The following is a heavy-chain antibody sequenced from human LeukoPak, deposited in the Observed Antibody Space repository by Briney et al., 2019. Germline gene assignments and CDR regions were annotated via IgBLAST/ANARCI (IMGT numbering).Heavy chain of an antibody. D-gene: IGHD3-10*01. Sequence: GASVKVSCKASGYTFTSYGLSWVRQAPGQGLEWMGWISTYNDNTNYAQKLQGRLTMTTDTSTSTAYMELRSPRSDDTAAYYCARDEGRYYYGSGSYYLSASPKLDPWGQGTLVTVSS. J-gene: IGHJ5*02. CDR1: GYTFTSYG. V-gene: IGHV1-18*01. CDR2: ISTYNDNT. CDR3: ARDEGRYYYGSGSYYLSASPKLDP.